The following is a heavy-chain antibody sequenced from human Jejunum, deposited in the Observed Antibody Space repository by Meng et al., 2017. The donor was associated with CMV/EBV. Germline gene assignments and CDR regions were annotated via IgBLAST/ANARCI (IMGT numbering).Heavy chain of an antibody. Sequence: GGSVSSGSFCWGWIRHPPGKELEWIGNAYYGGSTYSDPSLSGRVSISVDTSKDQFSLKLNSVTAADTAVYYCARLDFWSGYYIDYWGQGTLVTVSS. D-gene: IGHD3-3*01. CDR1: GGSVSSGSFC. CDR2: AYYGGST. J-gene: IGHJ4*02. V-gene: IGHV4-39*07. CDR3: ARLDFWSGYYIDY.